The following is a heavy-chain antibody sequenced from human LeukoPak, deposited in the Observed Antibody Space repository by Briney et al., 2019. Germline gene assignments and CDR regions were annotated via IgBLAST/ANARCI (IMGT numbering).Heavy chain of an antibody. V-gene: IGHV3-30*02. J-gene: IGHJ4*02. D-gene: IGHD1-26*01. CDR3: GKDSWEVGATSEIDY. CDR2: IRYDGTNK. CDR1: GFTFSSYG. Sequence: PGGSLRLSCAASGFTFSSYGMHWVRQPPGKGLEWMAFIRYDGTNKYYADSVKGRFTISRDNSKNTLYLQMNSLRAEETALYYCGKDSWEVGATSEIDYWGQGTLVTVS.